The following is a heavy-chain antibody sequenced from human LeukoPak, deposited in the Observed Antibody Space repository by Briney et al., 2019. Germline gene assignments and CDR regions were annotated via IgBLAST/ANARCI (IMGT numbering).Heavy chain of an antibody. J-gene: IGHJ2*01. Sequence: ASVKVSCKASGYTFTSYDINWVRQATGQGLEWMGWINPNSGGTNYAQKFQGRVTMTRDTSISTAYMELSRLRSDDTAVYYCARDAREDYYDSSGYYSGWYFDLWGRGTLVTVSS. CDR3: ARDAREDYYDSSGYYSGWYFDL. D-gene: IGHD3-22*01. CDR1: GYTFTSYD. V-gene: IGHV1-2*02. CDR2: INPNSGGT.